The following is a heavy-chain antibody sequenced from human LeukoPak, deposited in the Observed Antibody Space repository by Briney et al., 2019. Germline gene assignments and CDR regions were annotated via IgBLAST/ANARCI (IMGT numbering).Heavy chain of an antibody. CDR2: ISGNGDRT. D-gene: IGHD3-10*01. CDR1: GFTFSNYV. J-gene: IGHJ4*02. V-gene: IGHV3-23*01. CDR3: AKGRYPGSGSYVKSHDD. Sequence: PGGSLRLSCTASGFTFSNYVMSWVRQAPGKGLEWVSLISGNGDRTYYADSVKGRFTVSRDNSRNTLFLQMYNLGVEDTAVYSCAKGRYPGSGSYVKSHDDWGQGTLVTVSS.